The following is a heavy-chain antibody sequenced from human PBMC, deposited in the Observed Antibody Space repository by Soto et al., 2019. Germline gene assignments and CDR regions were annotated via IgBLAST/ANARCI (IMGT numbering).Heavy chain of an antibody. CDR2: IYYNGNT. Sequence: SQTLSLTCTLSGVSITSGAYYWTWVRQHPGKGLEWIGYIYYNGNTYFSPSLKSRLTISIDTSKNQFSLKLSSVTAADTAMYYCARARLRAVYAFDFWGQGTMVTVSS. CDR1: GVSITSGAYY. CDR3: ARARLRAVYAFDF. J-gene: IGHJ3*01. D-gene: IGHD4-17*01. V-gene: IGHV4-31*03.